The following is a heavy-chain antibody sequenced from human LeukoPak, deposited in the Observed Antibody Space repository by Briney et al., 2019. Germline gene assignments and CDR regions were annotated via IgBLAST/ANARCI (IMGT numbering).Heavy chain of an antibody. CDR2: ISSSGSTI. D-gene: IGHD6-19*01. J-gene: IGHJ4*02. CDR3: ACSVWFRGGWYFDY. CDR1: GFTFSDYY. Sequence: GGSLRLSCAASGFTFSDYYMSWIRHAPGKGLEWVSYISSSGSTIYYADSVKGRFIISRDNAKNSLYLQMNSLRAEDTAVYYCACSVWFRGGWYFDYWGQGTLVTVSS. V-gene: IGHV3-11*04.